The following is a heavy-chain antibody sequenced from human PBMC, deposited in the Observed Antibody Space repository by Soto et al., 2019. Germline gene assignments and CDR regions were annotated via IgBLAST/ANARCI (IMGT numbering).Heavy chain of an antibody. CDR2: INHSGST. V-gene: IGHV4-34*01. J-gene: IGHJ5*02. CDR1: GGSFSGYY. Sequence: SETLSLTCAVYGGSFSGYYWRWIRQPPGKGLEWIGEINHSGSTNYNPSLKSRVTISVDTSKNQFSLKLSSVTAADTAVYYCARDRGRYYGSGSYYPWGQGTLVT. CDR3: ARDRGRYYGSGSYYP. D-gene: IGHD3-10*01.